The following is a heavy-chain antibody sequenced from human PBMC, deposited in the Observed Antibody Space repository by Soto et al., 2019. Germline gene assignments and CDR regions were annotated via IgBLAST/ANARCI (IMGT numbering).Heavy chain of an antibody. CDR2: IIPIFGTA. CDR1: GGTFSSYA. V-gene: IGHV1-69*01. J-gene: IGHJ5*02. D-gene: IGHD6-13*01. CDR3: ARDRARGAGVAAAGLHNWFDP. Sequence: QVQLVQSGAEVKKPGSSVKVSCKASGGTFSSYAISWVQQAPGQGLEWMGGIIPIFGTANYAQKFQGRVTITADESTSTAYMELSSLRSEDTAVYYCARDRARGAGVAAAGLHNWFDPWGQGTLVTVSS.